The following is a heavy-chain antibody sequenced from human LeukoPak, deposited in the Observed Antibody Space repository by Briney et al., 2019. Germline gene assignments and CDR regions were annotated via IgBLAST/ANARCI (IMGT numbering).Heavy chain of an antibody. Sequence: GGSLRLSCAASGFTFSSYGMHWVRQAPGKGLEWVAFIRYDGSNKYYADSVKGRFTISRDNSKNTLYLQMNSLRAEDTAVYYCAKDPYGDSYGVDWFDPWGQGTLVTVSS. J-gene: IGHJ5*02. V-gene: IGHV3-30*02. CDR1: GFTFSSYG. D-gene: IGHD4-17*01. CDR2: IRYDGSNK. CDR3: AKDPYGDSYGVDWFDP.